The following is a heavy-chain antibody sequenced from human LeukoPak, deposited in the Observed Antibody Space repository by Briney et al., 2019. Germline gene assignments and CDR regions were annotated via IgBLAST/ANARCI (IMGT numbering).Heavy chain of an antibody. Sequence: GGSLRLSCAASGFTFSSYAMSWVRQAPGKGLEWVSAISGSGGSTYYADSVKGRFTISRDNSKNTLYLQMNSLRAEDTAVYYCAKLPTHTGTGVYNWFDPWGQGTLVTVSS. V-gene: IGHV3-23*01. J-gene: IGHJ5*02. CDR1: GFTFSSYA. D-gene: IGHD2-8*02. CDR3: AKLPTHTGTGVYNWFDP. CDR2: ISGSGGST.